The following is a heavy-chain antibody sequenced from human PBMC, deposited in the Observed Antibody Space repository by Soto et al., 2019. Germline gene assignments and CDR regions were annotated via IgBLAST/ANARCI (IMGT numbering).Heavy chain of an antibody. Sequence: SETLSLTCTLSGASISISSYYWGWIRQPPGKGLEWIGSIYYSGSTDYNPSLKSRVTISVDTSKNQFSLKLSSVTAADTAVYYCARYRVVTKYYYYGMDVWGQGTTVT. CDR3: ARYRVVTKYYYYGMDV. V-gene: IGHV4-39*01. D-gene: IGHD3-22*01. CDR1: GASISISSYY. J-gene: IGHJ6*02. CDR2: IYYSGST.